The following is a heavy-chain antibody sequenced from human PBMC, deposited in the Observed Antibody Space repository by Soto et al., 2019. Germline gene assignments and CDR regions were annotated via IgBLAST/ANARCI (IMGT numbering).Heavy chain of an antibody. CDR2: IYYSGST. Sequence: QVQLQESGPGLVKPSETLSLTCTVSGGSISSYYWSWIRQPPGKGLEWIGYIYYSGSTNYNPSLKSRVTISVATSKNQFSLKLSSVTAADTAVYYCARVRKLTIFGVVYGMDVWGQGTTVTVSS. CDR3: ARVRKLTIFGVVYGMDV. J-gene: IGHJ6*02. CDR1: GGSISSYY. D-gene: IGHD3-3*01. V-gene: IGHV4-59*01.